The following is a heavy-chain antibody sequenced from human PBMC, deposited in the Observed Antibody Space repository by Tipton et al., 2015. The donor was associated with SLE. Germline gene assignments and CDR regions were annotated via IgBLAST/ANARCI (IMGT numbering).Heavy chain of an antibody. D-gene: IGHD3/OR15-3a*01. CDR3: ARLRDWTDYFDY. Sequence: QSGPEVKEPGESLKISCKGSGYSFTDYWIGWVRQMPGKGLEWMGIIWPGDSDTSYSPSFQGQVTISADKSISTAYLQWSSLKASDTAMYYCARLRDWTDYFDYWGQGTLVTVSS. J-gene: IGHJ4*02. CDR2: IWPGDSDT. V-gene: IGHV5-51*03. CDR1: GYSFTDYW.